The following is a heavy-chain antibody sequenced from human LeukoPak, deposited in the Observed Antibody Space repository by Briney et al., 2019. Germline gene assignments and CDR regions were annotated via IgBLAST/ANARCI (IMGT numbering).Heavy chain of an antibody. CDR1: GGSFSGYY. CDR3: ARTKYYYDSTGYYRGGLYYFDY. V-gene: IGHV4-34*01. D-gene: IGHD3-22*01. J-gene: IGHJ4*02. CDR2: INHSGST. Sequence: PSETLSLTRAVYGGSFSGYYWTWIRQSPWKGLEWIGEINHSGSTNYNPSLKSRVTISVDTSKNQFSLKLSSVTAADTAVYYCARTKYYYDSTGYYRGGLYYFDYWGQGTLVTVSS.